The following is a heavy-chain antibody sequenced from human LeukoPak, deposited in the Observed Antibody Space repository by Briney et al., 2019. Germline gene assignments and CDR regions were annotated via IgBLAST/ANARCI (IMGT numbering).Heavy chain of an antibody. CDR2: IKPDEGEK. D-gene: IGHD3-22*01. J-gene: IGHJ4*02. CDR1: GFTFSSDW. V-gene: IGHV3-7*03. CDR3: ARDRQDYYDSSGFDY. Sequence: GGSLRLSCAASGFTFSSDWMVWVRQAPGKGLEWVANIKPDEGEKYYVDSVKGRFTVSRDNAKNSLYLQMNSLRAEDTAVYYCARDRQDYYDSSGFDYWGQGTLVTVSS.